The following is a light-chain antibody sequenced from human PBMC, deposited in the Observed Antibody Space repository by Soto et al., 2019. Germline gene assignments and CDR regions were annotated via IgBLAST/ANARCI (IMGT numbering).Light chain of an antibody. CDR3: QHYGTSLYT. Sequence: EIVLTQSPGTLSLSPGERATLSCRASQSVSSSYLAWYQQKPGQAPRLLIYGASSRATGIPDRFSGSGSGTDFTLTIIRLEPEDFAVYYCQHYGTSLYTFGQGTKLEIK. V-gene: IGKV3-20*01. CDR1: QSVSSSY. J-gene: IGKJ2*01. CDR2: GAS.